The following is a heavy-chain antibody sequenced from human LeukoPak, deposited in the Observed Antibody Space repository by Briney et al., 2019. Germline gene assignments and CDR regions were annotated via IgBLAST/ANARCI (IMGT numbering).Heavy chain of an antibody. V-gene: IGHV3-48*01. CDR1: GFTFRSYS. Sequence: GGSLRLSCAASGFTFRSYSMNWVRQAPGKGLEWVSYISSSSSTIYYADSVKGRFTISRDNAKNSLYLQMNSLRAEDTAVYYCARETTTTVTTSGGVVDYWGQGTLVTVSS. CDR3: ARETTTTVTTSGGVVDY. CDR2: ISSSSSTI. D-gene: IGHD4-17*01. J-gene: IGHJ4*02.